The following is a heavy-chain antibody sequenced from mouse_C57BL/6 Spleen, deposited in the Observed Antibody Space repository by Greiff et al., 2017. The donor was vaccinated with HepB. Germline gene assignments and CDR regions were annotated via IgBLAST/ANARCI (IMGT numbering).Heavy chain of an antibody. CDR2: IYPGDGDT. CDR3: ARYAANWDGDWYFDV. V-gene: IGHV1-82*01. J-gene: IGHJ1*03. CDR1: GYAFSSSW. Sequence: QVQLQQSGPELVKPGASVKISCKASGYAFSSSWMNWVKLRPGKGLEWIGRIYPGDGDTNYNGKFKGKATLTADKSSSTAYMQLSSLTSEDSAVYFCARYAANWDGDWYFDVWGTGTTVTVSS. D-gene: IGHD4-1*01.